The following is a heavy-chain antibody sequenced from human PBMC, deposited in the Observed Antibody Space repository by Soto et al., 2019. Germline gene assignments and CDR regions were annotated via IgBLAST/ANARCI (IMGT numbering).Heavy chain of an antibody. CDR2: INHSGST. CDR1: GGSFSGYY. D-gene: IGHD3-9*01. J-gene: IGHJ5*02. Sequence: SETLSLTCAVYGGSFSGYYWSWIRQPPGKGLEWIGEINHSGSTNYNPSLKSRVTISVDTSKNQFSLKLSSVTAADTAVYYCARAWSLRYFDWLPLRGGWFDPWGQGTLVTVSS. CDR3: ARAWSLRYFDWLPLRGGWFDP. V-gene: IGHV4-34*01.